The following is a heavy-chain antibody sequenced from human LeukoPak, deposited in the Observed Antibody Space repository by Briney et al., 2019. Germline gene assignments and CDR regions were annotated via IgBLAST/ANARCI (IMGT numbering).Heavy chain of an antibody. J-gene: IGHJ6*02. V-gene: IGHV2-70*11. CDR3: ARTRRSGSYYHGMDV. CDR2: IDWDDDK. D-gene: IGHD1-26*01. Sequence: SGPALVKPTQTLTLTCNFSGFSFSTSGMCVVWIRQPPGKALEWLARIDWDDDKYYSTSLKTRLTISKDTSKNQVVLTMTNMDPVDTATYYCARTRRSGSYYHGMDVWGQGTTVTVSS. CDR1: GFSFSTSGMC.